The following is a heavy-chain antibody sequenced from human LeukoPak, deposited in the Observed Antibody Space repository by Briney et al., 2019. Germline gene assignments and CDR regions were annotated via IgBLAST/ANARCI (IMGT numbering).Heavy chain of an antibody. V-gene: IGHV1-2*02. CDR3: ARDPWGGYCSGGSCYD. D-gene: IGHD2-15*01. Sequence: ASVKVSCKASGYTFTGYYMHWVRQAPGQGLEWMGWINPNSGGTNYAQKFQGRVTMTRDTSISTAYMELSRLRSDDTAVYYCARDPWGGYCSGGSCYDWGQGTLDTVSS. J-gene: IGHJ4*02. CDR1: GYTFTGYY. CDR2: INPNSGGT.